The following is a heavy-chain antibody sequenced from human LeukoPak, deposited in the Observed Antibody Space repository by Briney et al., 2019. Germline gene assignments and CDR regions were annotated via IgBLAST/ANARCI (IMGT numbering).Heavy chain of an antibody. CDR2: IYYSGST. D-gene: IGHD2-2*02. J-gene: IGHJ4*02. CDR3: AREGYCSSTSCYKVFDY. Sequence: PSETLSLTCTVSGGSISSYYWSWIRQPPGKELEWIGYIYYSGSTNYNPSLKSRVTISVDTSKNQFSLKLSSVTAADTAVYYCAREGYCSSTSCYKVFDYWGQGTLVTVSS. CDR1: GGSISSYY. V-gene: IGHV4-59*01.